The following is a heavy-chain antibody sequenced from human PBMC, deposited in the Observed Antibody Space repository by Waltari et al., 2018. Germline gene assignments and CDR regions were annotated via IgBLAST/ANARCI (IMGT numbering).Heavy chain of an antibody. J-gene: IGHJ4*02. CDR3: ARVLYPAAGRGYFDY. Sequence: QVQLQESGPGLVKPSETLSLTCTVSGGSISSYYWSWIRQPAGKGLEWIGGIYTSGSTNYTPSLKTRVTMSVDTSKNQFSLKLSSVTAAATAVSYCARVLYPAAGRGYFDYWGQGTLVTVSS. CDR1: GGSISSYY. V-gene: IGHV4-4*07. CDR2: IYTSGST. D-gene: IGHD6-13*01.